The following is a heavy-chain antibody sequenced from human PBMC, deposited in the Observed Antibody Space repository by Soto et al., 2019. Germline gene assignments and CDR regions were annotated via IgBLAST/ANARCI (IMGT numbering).Heavy chain of an antibody. CDR3: EREEGDYEGRSGCCATGGWFDP. V-gene: IGHV1-18*01. D-gene: IGHD3-22*01. CDR1: GYTFTSYG. J-gene: IGHJ5*02. CDR2: ISAYNGNT. Sequence: QVQLVQSGAEVKKPGASVKVSCKASGYTFTSYGISWVRQAPGQGLEWMGWISAYNGNTNYAQKLQGRVTITTDTSRSTAYMELRNPRADGTAVDDGEREEGDYEGRSGCCATGGWFDPWGQGTLVTGSS.